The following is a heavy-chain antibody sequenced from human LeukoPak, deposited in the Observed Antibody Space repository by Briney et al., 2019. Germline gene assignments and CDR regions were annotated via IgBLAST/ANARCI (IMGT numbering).Heavy chain of an antibody. CDR3: ARQWLAPTDY. J-gene: IGHJ4*02. V-gene: IGHV1-2*02. CDR2: INPNSGGT. Sequence: ASVKVSCKASGYTFTGYYMHWVRQAPGQGLEWMGWINPNSGGTNHAQKFQGRVTMTRDTSISTAYMELSRLRSDDTAVYYCARQWLAPTDYWGQGTLVTVSS. CDR1: GYTFTGYY. D-gene: IGHD6-19*01.